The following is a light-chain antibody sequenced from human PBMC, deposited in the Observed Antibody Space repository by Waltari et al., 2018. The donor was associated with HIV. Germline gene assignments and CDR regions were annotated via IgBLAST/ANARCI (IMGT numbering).Light chain of an antibody. Sequence: QSVLTQPPSVSGAPGQRVTISCTGSSSNIRAGHDVPWSQQLPGTAPRVLIYGNSNRPSGVPDRFSGSKSGTSASLAITGLQAEDEADYYCQSYDTSLSGSGVFGGGTKLTVL. CDR3: QSYDTSLSGSGV. V-gene: IGLV1-40*01. CDR1: SSNIRAGHD. J-gene: IGLJ2*01. CDR2: GNS.